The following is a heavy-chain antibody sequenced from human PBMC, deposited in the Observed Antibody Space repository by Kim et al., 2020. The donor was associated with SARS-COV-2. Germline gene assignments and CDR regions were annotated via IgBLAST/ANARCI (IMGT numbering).Heavy chain of an antibody. J-gene: IGHJ4*02. V-gene: IGHV1-69*01. CDR2: A. CDR3: ARDRLHGDSFDY. Sequence: ANYAQKCQGRVTVTADESTSTAYMELSSLRSEDTAVYYCARDRLHGDSFDYWGQGTLVTVSS. D-gene: IGHD4-17*01.